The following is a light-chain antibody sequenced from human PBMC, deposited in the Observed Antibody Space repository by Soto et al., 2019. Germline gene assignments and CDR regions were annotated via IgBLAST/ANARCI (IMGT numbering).Light chain of an antibody. V-gene: IGLV6-57*04. CDR1: SGSIASNY. Sequence: NFMLTQPHSVSESPGKTVTIPCTRSSGSIASNYVQWYQQRPGSAPTTVIYEDNQRPSGVPDRFSGSIDSSSNSASLTISGLKTEDEADYYCQSYDSSTNWVFGGGTKVTVL. CDR2: EDN. J-gene: IGLJ3*02. CDR3: QSYDSSTNWV.